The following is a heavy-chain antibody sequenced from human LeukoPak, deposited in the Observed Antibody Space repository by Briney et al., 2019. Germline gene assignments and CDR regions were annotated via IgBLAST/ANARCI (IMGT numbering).Heavy chain of an antibody. J-gene: IGHJ4*02. CDR3: AAAVATIGTGLDY. CDR1: GFTFSNYN. Sequence: PGGSLRLSCAASGFTFSNYNMNWVRQAPGKGLEWVSSISSSSSYIYYADSVKGRFTISRDNAKNSLYLQMNSLRAEDTAVYYCAAAVATIGTGLDYWGQGTLVTVSS. CDR2: ISSSSSYI. D-gene: IGHD5-12*01. V-gene: IGHV3-21*01.